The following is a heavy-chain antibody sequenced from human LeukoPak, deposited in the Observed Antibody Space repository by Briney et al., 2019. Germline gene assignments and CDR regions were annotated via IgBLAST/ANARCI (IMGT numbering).Heavy chain of an antibody. J-gene: IGHJ4*02. CDR1: GFSFSGYY. D-gene: IGHD3-22*01. V-gene: IGHV3-11*04. CDR3: ASGAPLRPDYYDSSGYPGY. Sequence: GGSLRLSCAASGFSFSGYYMRWIRQAAGKGQEWVSYISSSGSTIYYADSVKGRFTNSRDNAKNSLYLQMNSLRAEDTAVYYCASGAPLRPDYYDSSGYPGYWGQGTLVTVSS. CDR2: ISSSGSTI.